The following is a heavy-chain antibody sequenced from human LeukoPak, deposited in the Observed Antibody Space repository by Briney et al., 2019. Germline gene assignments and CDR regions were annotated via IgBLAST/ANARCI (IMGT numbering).Heavy chain of an antibody. J-gene: IGHJ6*03. Sequence: GGSLRLSCAASGFTFDDYAMHWVRQAPGKGLEWVSGISWNSGSIGYADSVKGRFTISRDNAKNSLYLQMNSLRAEDTALYYCARVAAAGSYYYYYMDVWGKGTTVTVSS. D-gene: IGHD6-13*01. CDR1: GFTFDDYA. CDR3: ARVAAAGSYYYYYMDV. CDR2: ISWNSGSI. V-gene: IGHV3-9*01.